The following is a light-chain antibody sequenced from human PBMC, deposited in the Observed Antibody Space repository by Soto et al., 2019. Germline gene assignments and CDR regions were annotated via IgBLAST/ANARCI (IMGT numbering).Light chain of an antibody. Sequence: DIQMTQSPSPLSASVGDRVTITCRASESINRHLNWYQQKPGKAPNLLIYAASSLQNGVPSRFSGSGSGTDFTLTISNLQPEDFATYYCQQSYSTLSITFGQGTRLEIK. CDR2: AAS. CDR3: QQSYSTLSIT. J-gene: IGKJ5*01. CDR1: ESINRH. V-gene: IGKV1-39*01.